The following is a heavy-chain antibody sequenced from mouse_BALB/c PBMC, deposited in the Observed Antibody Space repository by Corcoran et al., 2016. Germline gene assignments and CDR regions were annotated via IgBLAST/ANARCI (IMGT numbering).Heavy chain of an antibody. D-gene: IGHD2-4*01. CDR2: IYPGSGST. CDR1: GYTFTSYW. Sequence: LQQPGSELVRPGASVKLSCKASGYTFTSYWMHWVKQRPGQGLEWIGNIYPGSGSTNYDEKFKSKATLTVDTSSSTAYMQLSSLTSEDSAVYYCTRATMIGDYDWYFDVWGAGTTVTVSS. J-gene: IGHJ1*01. CDR3: TRATMIGDYDWYFDV. V-gene: IGHV1S22*01.